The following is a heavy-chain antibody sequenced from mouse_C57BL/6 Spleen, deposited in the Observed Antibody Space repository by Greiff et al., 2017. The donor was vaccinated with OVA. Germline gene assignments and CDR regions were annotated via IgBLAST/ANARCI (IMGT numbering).Heavy chain of an antibody. V-gene: IGHV1-72*01. Sequence: VQLQQSGAELVKPGASVKLSCKASGYTFTSYWMHWVKQRPGRGLEWIGRIDPNSGGTTYNAKFKSKATLTVDNTSSTAYMQLSSLTSEDSACYNSASGGYDAWLAYWGQGTLVTVSA. CDR1: GYTFTSYW. CDR2: IDPNSGGT. D-gene: IGHD2-2*01. CDR3: ASGGYDAWLAY. J-gene: IGHJ3*01.